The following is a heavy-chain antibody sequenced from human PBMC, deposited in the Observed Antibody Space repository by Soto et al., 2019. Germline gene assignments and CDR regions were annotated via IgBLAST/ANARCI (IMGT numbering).Heavy chain of an antibody. CDR3: ARGLVGDDGSGSYYAPNWVDP. Sequence: SDTLSLTCTVSGVSIISSSYHWVLIRQPPGKGLEWIGSIYYSGSTYYNPSLKSRVTISVDTSRNQFSLKLSSVTAADTAVYYCARGLVGDDGSGSYYAPNWVDPWGQVTLVTVS. J-gene: IGHJ5*02. CDR1: GVSIISSSYH. CDR2: IYYSGST. V-gene: IGHV4-39*01. D-gene: IGHD3-10*01.